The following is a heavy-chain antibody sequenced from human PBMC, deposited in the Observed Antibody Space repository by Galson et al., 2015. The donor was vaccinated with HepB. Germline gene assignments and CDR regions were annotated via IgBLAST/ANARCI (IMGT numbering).Heavy chain of an antibody. D-gene: IGHD5-12*01. J-gene: IGHJ6*02. V-gene: IGHV1-3*01. Sequence: SVKVSCKASGYTFTSYAMHWVRQAPGQRLEWMGWINAGNGNTKYSQKFQGRVTITRDTSASTAYMELSSLRSEDTAVYYCARDLSGYAPGYYYHGMDVWGQGTTVTVSS. CDR2: INAGNGNT. CDR1: GYTFTSYA. CDR3: ARDLSGYAPGYYYHGMDV.